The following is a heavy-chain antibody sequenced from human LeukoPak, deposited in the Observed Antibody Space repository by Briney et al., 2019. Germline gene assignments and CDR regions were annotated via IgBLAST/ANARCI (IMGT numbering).Heavy chain of an antibody. CDR1: GGPNSSSSYY. CDR2: ICSSGST. CDR3: ARGPYSYDSSGAFDI. J-gene: IGHJ3*02. D-gene: IGHD3-22*01. Sequence: SETVSLTCSVSGGPNSSSSYYWRWIRRPPGKVLEWNGRICSSGSTHYNRSLKSRVTISVDTSKNQFSLKLSSVTDADTDAYFCARGPYSYDSSGAFDIWGQGTIVTVSS. V-gene: IGHV4-39*07.